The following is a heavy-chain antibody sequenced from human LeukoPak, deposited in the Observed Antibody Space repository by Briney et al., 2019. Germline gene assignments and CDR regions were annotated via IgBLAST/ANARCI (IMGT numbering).Heavy chain of an antibody. CDR2: IIPIFGTA. CDR3: ARELDGPEGGYYFDY. Sequence: GASVKVSRKASGGTFSSYAISWVRQAPGQGLEWMGGIIPIFGTANYAQKFQGRVTITAGESTSTAYMELSSLRSEDTAVYYCARELDGPEGGYYFDYWGQGTLVTVSS. V-gene: IGHV1-69*13. J-gene: IGHJ4*02. CDR1: GGTFSSYA. D-gene: IGHD1-1*01.